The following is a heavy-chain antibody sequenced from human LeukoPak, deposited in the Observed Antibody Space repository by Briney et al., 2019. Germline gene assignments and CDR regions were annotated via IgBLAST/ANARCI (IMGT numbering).Heavy chain of an antibody. Sequence: GATVKVSCKASGYTFTSYDINWVRQATGQGLEWMGWMNPNSGNTGYAQKFQGRATMTRNTSISTAYMELSSLRSEDTAVYYCARVVPHSLIGSWGQGTLVTVSS. CDR3: ARVVPHSLIGS. V-gene: IGHV1-8*01. CDR1: GYTFTSYD. J-gene: IGHJ4*02. D-gene: IGHD2-8*01. CDR2: MNPNSGNT.